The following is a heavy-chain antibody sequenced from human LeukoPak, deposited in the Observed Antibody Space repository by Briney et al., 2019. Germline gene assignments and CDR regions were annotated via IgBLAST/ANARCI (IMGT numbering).Heavy chain of an antibody. J-gene: IGHJ3*02. CDR1: GFTFSNYA. CDR2: ISGSGDYT. Sequence: PGGSLRLSCAASGFTFSNYAMSWVRQAPGKGLEWVSGISGSGDYTYYADSVKGRFTISRDNSNNTLYLQMNSLRAEDTAVYYCAKGYGSGSPGAFDIWGQGTMVTVSS. V-gene: IGHV3-23*01. D-gene: IGHD3-10*01. CDR3: AKGYGSGSPGAFDI.